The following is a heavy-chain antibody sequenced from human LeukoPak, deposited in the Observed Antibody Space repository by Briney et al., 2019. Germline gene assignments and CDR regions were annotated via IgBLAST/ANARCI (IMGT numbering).Heavy chain of an antibody. V-gene: IGHV4-38-2*02. CDR1: ANPVGRGYF. J-gene: IGHJ5*02. Sequence: PSETLSLTYGVSANPVGRGYFGVWIRQPPGKGLEWIGSVYHTGATYYNPSLKSPVTISVDTSKNQFSLELNYVTAADTTVYYCARDRGLTISANWFDPWGQGTLVTVSS. CDR2: VYHTGAT. CDR3: ARDRGLTISANWFDP. D-gene: IGHD3-3*01.